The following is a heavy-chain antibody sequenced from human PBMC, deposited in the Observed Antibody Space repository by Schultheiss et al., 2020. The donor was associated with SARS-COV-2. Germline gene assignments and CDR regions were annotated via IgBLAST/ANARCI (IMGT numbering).Heavy chain of an antibody. V-gene: IGHV3-30*04. CDR2: ISDDEYFK. CDR3: AKGAVAGDDAFDL. J-gene: IGHJ3*01. D-gene: IGHD6-19*01. Sequence: GGSLRLSCADSGFTFGSYALHWVRQAPGKGLEWVAVISDDEYFKYYADSLKGRFTISRDNSENTLYLQMNSLIPEDTAIYYCAKGAVAGDDAFDLWGQGTLGTVS. CDR1: GFTFGSYA.